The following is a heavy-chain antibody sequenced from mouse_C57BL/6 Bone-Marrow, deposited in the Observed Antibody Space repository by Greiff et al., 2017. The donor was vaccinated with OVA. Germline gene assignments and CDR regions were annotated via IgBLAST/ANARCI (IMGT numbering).Heavy chain of an antibody. Sequence: DVKLVESGGGLVKPGGSLKLSCAASGFTFSSYAMSWVRQTPEKRLEWVATISDGGSYTYYPDNVKGRFTISRDNAKNNLYLQMSHLKSEDTAMYYCARELVWYAMDYWGQGTSVTVSS. CDR3: ARELVWYAMDY. V-gene: IGHV5-4*01. J-gene: IGHJ4*01. CDR2: ISDGGSYT. D-gene: IGHD6-2*01. CDR1: GFTFSSYA.